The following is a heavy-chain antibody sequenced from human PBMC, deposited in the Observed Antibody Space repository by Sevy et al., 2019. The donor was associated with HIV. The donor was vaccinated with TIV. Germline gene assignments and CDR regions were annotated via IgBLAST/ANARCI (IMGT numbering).Heavy chain of an antibody. Sequence: GGSLRLSCAASGFTFSKYWMSWVRQAPGKGLEWVANIKPDGSDKYYVGSLKGRFTIYRDNAKSSLYLEMNNLGAEDTAVYYCARVIDYGELGNWFDPWGQGTLVTVSS. CDR1: GFTFSKYW. CDR2: IKPDGSDK. CDR3: ARVIDYGELGNWFDP. D-gene: IGHD4-17*01. J-gene: IGHJ5*02. V-gene: IGHV3-7*01.